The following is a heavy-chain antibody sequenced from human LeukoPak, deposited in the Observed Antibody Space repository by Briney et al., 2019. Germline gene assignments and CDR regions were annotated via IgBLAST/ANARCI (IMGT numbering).Heavy chain of an antibody. CDR1: GFTFSSYA. D-gene: IGHD2-2*01. V-gene: IGHV3-23*01. J-gene: IGHJ6*02. Sequence: PGGSLRLSCAASGFTFSSYAMSWVRQAPGKGLEWVSAISGSGGSTYYADSVKGRFTISRDNSKNTLYLQMNSLRAEDTAVYYCARDLCSSTSCPPPYSYYYYGMDVWGQGTTVTVSS. CDR2: ISGSGGST. CDR3: ARDLCSSTSCPPPYSYYYYGMDV.